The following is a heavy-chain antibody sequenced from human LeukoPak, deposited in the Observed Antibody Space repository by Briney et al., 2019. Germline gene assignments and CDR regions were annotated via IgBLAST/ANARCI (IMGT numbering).Heavy chain of an antibody. CDR3: ARGDCSSTSCFNFDY. V-gene: IGHV1-18*04. D-gene: IGHD2-2*01. CDR1: GSTFTSYG. CDR2: ISAYNGNT. Sequence: ASVKVSCKASGSTFTSYGISWVRQAPGQGLEWMGWISAYNGNTNYAQKLQGRVTMTTDTSTSTAYMELRSLRSDDTAVYYCARGDCSSTSCFNFDYWGQGTLVTVSS. J-gene: IGHJ4*02.